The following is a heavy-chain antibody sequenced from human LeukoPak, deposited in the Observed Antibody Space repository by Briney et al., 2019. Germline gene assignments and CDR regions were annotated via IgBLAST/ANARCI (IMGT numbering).Heavy chain of an antibody. CDR1: GFTFDDYA. CDR3: AKDAADFTAPITMVRGVQFYYFDY. Sequence: GGSLRLSCAASGFTFDDYAMHWVRQAPGKGLEWVSGISWNSGSIGYADSEKGRFTISRDNAKNSLYLQMNSLRAEDTALYYCAKDAADFTAPITMVRGVQFYYFDYWGQGTLVTVSS. CDR2: ISWNSGSI. J-gene: IGHJ4*02. V-gene: IGHV3-9*01. D-gene: IGHD3-10*01.